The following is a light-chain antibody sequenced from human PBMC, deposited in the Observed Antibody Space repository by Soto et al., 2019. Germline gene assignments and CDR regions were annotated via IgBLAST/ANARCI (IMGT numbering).Light chain of an antibody. CDR2: KAS. J-gene: IGKJ5*01. V-gene: IGKV1-5*03. CDR1: QSISTW. Sequence: DIPMTQSPSTLSASIGDRVTITCRASQSISTWLAWYQQKSGKAPNLLIYKASSLESGVPSRFSGSGSGTDSTFTISSLQPDDVAKYYYQPYNVFPITFGQGTRLEI. CDR3: QPYNVFPIT.